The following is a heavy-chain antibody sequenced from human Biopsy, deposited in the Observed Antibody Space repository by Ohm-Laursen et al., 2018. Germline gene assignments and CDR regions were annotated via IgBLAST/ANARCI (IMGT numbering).Heavy chain of an antibody. J-gene: IGHJ4*02. CDR3: ARSPASTWTGYFES. CDR2: IYYSGTT. Sequence: TLSLTCRVSDFPLSSGAFYWSWIRQRPGKGLEWIGYIYYSGTTSFNPSFKSRVTMSVDTSANHFSLKLNSVTAADTALYYCARSPASTWTGYFESWGQGSLVTVSS. V-gene: IGHV4-31*03. D-gene: IGHD6-13*01. CDR1: DFPLSSGAFY.